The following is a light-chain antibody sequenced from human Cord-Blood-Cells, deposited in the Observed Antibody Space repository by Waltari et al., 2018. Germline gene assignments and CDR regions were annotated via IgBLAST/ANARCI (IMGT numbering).Light chain of an antibody. V-gene: IGKV1-39*01. CDR3: QQSYGTPVT. Sequence: DIQMTQSPSSLSASVGDRVTITCRASQSISSYLNWYQQKPGKAPKLLIYAASSLQSGVPSRFSGSGSGTDFTLNISSLQAEEFATYYCQQSYGTPVTFGQGTKVEIK. CDR2: AAS. CDR1: QSISSY. J-gene: IGKJ1*01.